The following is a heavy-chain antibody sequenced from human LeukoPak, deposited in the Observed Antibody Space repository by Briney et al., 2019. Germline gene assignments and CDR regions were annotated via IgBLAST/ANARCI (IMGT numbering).Heavy chain of an antibody. CDR3: ARGSIYSSGPPLDY. V-gene: IGHV4-59*01. D-gene: IGHD3-22*01. Sequence: SETLSLTCTVSGGSISTYYWSWIRQPPGKGLEWIGYLYYNGRTNYNPSLKSRVTISVDTSKNQFSLKLSSVTAADTAVYYCARGSIYSSGPPLDYWGQGTLVTVSS. J-gene: IGHJ4*02. CDR1: GGSISTYY. CDR2: LYYNGRT.